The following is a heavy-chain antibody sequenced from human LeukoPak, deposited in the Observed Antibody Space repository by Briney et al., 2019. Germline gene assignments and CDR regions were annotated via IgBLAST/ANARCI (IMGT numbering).Heavy chain of an antibody. J-gene: IGHJ4*02. V-gene: IGHV3-21*01. CDR2: ISSSSSYI. Sequence: PGGSLRLSCAASGFTFSSYSMNWVRQAPGKGREWVSSISSSSSYIYYADSVKGRFTISRDNAKNSLYLQMNSLRAEDTAVYYCARDWAYSGSSGFDYWGQGTLVTVSS. D-gene: IGHD1-26*01. CDR3: ARDWAYSGSSGFDY. CDR1: GFTFSSYS.